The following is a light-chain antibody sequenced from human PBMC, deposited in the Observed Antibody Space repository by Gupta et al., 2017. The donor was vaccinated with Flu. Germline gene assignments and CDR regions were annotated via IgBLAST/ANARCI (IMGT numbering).Light chain of an antibody. V-gene: IGLV1-51*02. CDR3: GTWDSSLSAYV. J-gene: IGLJ1*01. CDR1: SSNLGNNY. Sequence: SSNLGNNYVSWYQQLPGAAPKLLIYENNKRPSGIPDRFSGSKSGTSATLGITGLQTVDEADYYCGTWDSSLSAYVFGEETKVTVL. CDR2: ENN.